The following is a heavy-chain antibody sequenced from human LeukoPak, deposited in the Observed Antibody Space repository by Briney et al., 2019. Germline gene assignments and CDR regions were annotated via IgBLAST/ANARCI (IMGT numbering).Heavy chain of an antibody. V-gene: IGHV3-23*01. Sequence: GSLRLSCAASGFTFSSYAMSWVRQAPGKGLEWVSAISGSGGSTYYADSVKGRFTISRDNSKNTLYLQMNGLRAEDTAVYYCAKKAGATPDYYYYGMDVWGQGTTVTVSS. CDR3: AKKAGATPDYYYYGMDV. CDR1: GFTFSSYA. J-gene: IGHJ6*02. D-gene: IGHD1-26*01. CDR2: ISGSGGST.